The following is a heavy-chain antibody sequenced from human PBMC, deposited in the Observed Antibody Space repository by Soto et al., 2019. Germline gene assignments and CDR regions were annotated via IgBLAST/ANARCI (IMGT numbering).Heavy chain of an antibody. Sequence: QVQLVESGGGVVQPGRSLRLSCAASGFTFSSYAMHWVRQAPGKGLEWVAVISYDGSNKYYADSVKGRFTISRDNSKNTLYLQMNSLRAEDTAVYYCARGEGGSYPQGDYWGQGILVTVSS. D-gene: IGHD1-26*01. V-gene: IGHV3-30-3*01. CDR1: GFTFSSYA. J-gene: IGHJ4*02. CDR3: ARGEGGSYPQGDY. CDR2: ISYDGSNK.